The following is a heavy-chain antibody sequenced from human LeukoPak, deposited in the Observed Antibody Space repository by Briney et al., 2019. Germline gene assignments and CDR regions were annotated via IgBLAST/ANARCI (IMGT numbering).Heavy chain of an antibody. J-gene: IGHJ4*02. Sequence: GGSLRLSCSASGLTLSGYWMHWVRQIPGKGLVWVSRIDSDGSGTSYADSVKGRFTISRVDVKNMLYLQMNSLRVEDTGLYYCPTVEHFWGQGTLVTVSS. D-gene: IGHD1/OR15-1a*01. CDR1: GLTLSGYW. CDR2: IDSDGSGT. V-gene: IGHV3-74*01. CDR3: PTVEHF.